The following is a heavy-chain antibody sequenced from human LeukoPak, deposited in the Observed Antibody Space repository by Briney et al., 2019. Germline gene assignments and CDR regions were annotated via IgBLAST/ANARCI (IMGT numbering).Heavy chain of an antibody. D-gene: IGHD2-2*01. CDR3: ARTYCSTTSCIYGNYFDY. Sequence: ASVKVSCKASGYTFTSYDINWVRQASGQGLEWMGWMNPNSGNTGYAQKFQGRVTMTRDTSTSTVYMELSSLRSEDTAVYYCARTYCSTTSCIYGNYFDYWGQGTLVTVSS. J-gene: IGHJ4*02. CDR2: MNPNSGNT. V-gene: IGHV1-8*01. CDR1: GYTFTSYD.